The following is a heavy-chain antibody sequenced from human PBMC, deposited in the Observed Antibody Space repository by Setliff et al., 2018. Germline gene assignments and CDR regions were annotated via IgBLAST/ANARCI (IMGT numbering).Heavy chain of an antibody. J-gene: IGHJ6*03. CDR3: AALDWGENFYNVDV. V-gene: IGHV3-74*01. CDR2: INGDATIA. CDR1: GFNFNQYW. Sequence: GGSLRLSCTVYGFNFNQYWMYWVRQAPGKGLEWVSRINGDATIAHYADSVKGRFAISRDNARNALYLQMVSLRGEDTGVYFCAALDWGENFYNVDVWGKGTTVTVSS. D-gene: IGHD7-27*01.